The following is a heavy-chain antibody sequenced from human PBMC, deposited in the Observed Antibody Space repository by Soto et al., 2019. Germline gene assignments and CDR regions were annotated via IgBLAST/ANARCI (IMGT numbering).Heavy chain of an antibody. CDR1: GYSFTSLD. D-gene: IGHD1-26*01. Sequence: ASVKVSCKASGYSFTSLDINWVRQTAGQGLEWMGWMEPSTGRTGYAQKFQGRVTMTRDTSINTAYMELTTLTSDDTAFYYCTRGVSAGVDYWGQGTLVTVSS. V-gene: IGHV1-8*01. CDR2: MEPSTGRT. CDR3: TRGVSAGVDY. J-gene: IGHJ4*02.